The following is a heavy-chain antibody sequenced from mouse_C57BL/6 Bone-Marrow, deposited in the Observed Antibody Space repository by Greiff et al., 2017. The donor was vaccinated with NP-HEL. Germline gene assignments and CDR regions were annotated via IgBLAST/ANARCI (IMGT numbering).Heavy chain of an antibody. J-gene: IGHJ3*01. V-gene: IGHV5-6*01. Sequence: VNLEVSLKLSCAASGFTFSSYGMSWVRQTPDKRLEWVATISSGGSYTYYPDSVKGRFTISRDNAKNTLYLQMSSLKSEDTAMYYCARWFAYWGQGTLVTVSA. CDR3: ARWFAY. CDR2: ISSGGSYT. CDR1: GFTFSSYG.